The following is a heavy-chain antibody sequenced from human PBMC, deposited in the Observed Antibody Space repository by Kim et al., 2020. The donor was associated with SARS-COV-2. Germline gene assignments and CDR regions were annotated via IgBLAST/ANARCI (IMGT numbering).Heavy chain of an antibody. CDR3: ARGLYYGMDV. V-gene: IGHV3-53*01. CDR1: GFTVNSDY. Sequence: GGSLRLSCAASGFTVNSDYMNWVRQAPGKGLEWVSFIYSSITTNTYYAASVKGRFTISRDTSKNLLFLEMNSLRAEDTAVYYCARGLYYGMDVWGQGTTVVVSS. J-gene: IGHJ6*02. CDR2: IYSSITT.